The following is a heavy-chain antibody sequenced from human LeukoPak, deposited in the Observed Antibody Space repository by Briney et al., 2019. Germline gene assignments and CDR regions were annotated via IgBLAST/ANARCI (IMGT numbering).Heavy chain of an antibody. CDR3: ARDFHCGGDNYCPDY. V-gene: IGHV1-3*01. J-gene: IGHJ4*02. Sequence: ASVKVSCKTFGYTFISYAMHWVRQAPGQRLEWMGWINPANNNAKYSQKFQATVTITRDTSASTTYMELFSLRSEDTAIYYCARDFHCGGDNYCPDYWGQGTLVTVST. CDR1: GYTFISYA. D-gene: IGHD2-21*02. CDR2: INPANNNA.